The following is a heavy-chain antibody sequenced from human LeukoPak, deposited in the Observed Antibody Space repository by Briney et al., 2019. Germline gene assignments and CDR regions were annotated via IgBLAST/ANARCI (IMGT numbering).Heavy chain of an antibody. Sequence: ASVKVSCKASGDTFSNYGISRMRQAPGQGLEWMGWISAYNINTNLAQKFQGRVTMTTDTSTSTAYMELRSLRSDDTAVYYCASWAGYCSTNNCYATSLDYWGQGTLVTVSA. CDR3: ASWAGYCSTNNCYATSLDY. J-gene: IGHJ4*02. CDR1: GDTFSNYG. CDR2: ISAYNINT. D-gene: IGHD2-2*01. V-gene: IGHV1-18*01.